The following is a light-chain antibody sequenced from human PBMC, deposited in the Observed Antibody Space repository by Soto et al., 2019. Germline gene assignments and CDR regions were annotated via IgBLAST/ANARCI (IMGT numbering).Light chain of an antibody. Sequence: QSALTQPPSVSGSPGQSVAISCTGTSSDVGGSNGVSWYQQPPGTAPKLIIYDVSNRPSGVPERFSGSKSGNTASHIISGLQAEDEGDYYCSSCTSSSTYVFGTGTKLTVL. CDR1: SSDVGGSNG. CDR2: DVS. J-gene: IGLJ1*01. CDR3: SSCTSSSTYV. V-gene: IGLV2-18*02.